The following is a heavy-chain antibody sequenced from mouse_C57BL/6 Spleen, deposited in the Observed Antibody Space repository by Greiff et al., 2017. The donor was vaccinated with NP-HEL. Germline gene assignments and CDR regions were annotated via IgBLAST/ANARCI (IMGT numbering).Heavy chain of an antibody. CDR1: GYTFTSYW. CDR2: IYPSDSET. J-gene: IGHJ4*01. CDR3: ARDDDYYAMDY. D-gene: IGHD2-3*01. V-gene: IGHV1-61*01. Sequence: QVQLQQPGAELVRPGSSVKLSCKASGYTFTSYWMDWVKQRPGQGLEWIGNIYPSDSETHYNQKFKDKATLTVDKSSSTAYMQLSSLTSEDSAVYDCARDDDYYAMDYWGQGTSVTVSS.